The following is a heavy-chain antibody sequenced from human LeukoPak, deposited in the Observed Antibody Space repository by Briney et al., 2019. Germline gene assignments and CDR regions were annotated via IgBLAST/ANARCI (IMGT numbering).Heavy chain of an antibody. Sequence: PGGSLRLSCAASGFTFSTYAMSWVRQAPGKGLEWVSAISGTGNSPYYGDSVKGRFTISRDNSKNTLYLQMNSLRAEDTAVYYCAGVGQGELPFDYWGQGTLVTVSS. D-gene: IGHD1-26*01. CDR1: GFTFSTYA. V-gene: IGHV3-23*01. CDR3: AGVGQGELPFDY. J-gene: IGHJ4*02. CDR2: ISGTGNSP.